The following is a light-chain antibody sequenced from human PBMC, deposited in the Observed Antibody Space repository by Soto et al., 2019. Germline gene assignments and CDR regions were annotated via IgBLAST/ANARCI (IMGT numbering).Light chain of an antibody. Sequence: DTQMTQSPSSLSASVGDRVTITCRASQSISSYFNWYQQKPGKAPKLLIYAASSLQSGVPSRFSGSGSGTDFTLTISSLQPEDFATYYCQQSYSTPGTFGQGTRLEIK. CDR2: AAS. CDR3: QQSYSTPGT. J-gene: IGKJ5*01. CDR1: QSISSY. V-gene: IGKV1-39*01.